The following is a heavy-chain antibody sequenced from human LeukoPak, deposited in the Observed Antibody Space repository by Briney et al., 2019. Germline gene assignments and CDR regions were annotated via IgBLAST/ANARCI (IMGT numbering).Heavy chain of an antibody. V-gene: IGHV4-59*08. Sequence: SETLSLTCTVSGGSISSYYWSWIRQPPGKGLEWIGYIYYSGSTNYNPSLKSRVTISVDTSKNQFSLKLSSVTAADTAVYYCARHLTDYVWGSYRYIDYWGQGTLVTVSS. CDR3: ARHLTDYVWGSYRYIDY. CDR2: IYYSGST. CDR1: GGSISSYY. D-gene: IGHD3-16*02. J-gene: IGHJ4*02.